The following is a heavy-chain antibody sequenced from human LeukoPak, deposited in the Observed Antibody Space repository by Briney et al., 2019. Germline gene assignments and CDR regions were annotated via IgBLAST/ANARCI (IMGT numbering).Heavy chain of an antibody. D-gene: IGHD3-3*01. Sequence: GGSLRLSCAASGFTFSSYSMNWVRQAPGKGLVWVSYISSSSSTIYYADSVKGRFTISRDNAKNSLYLQMNSLRAEDTAMYYCARDLEDLWSGYAGLGYWGQGTLVTVSS. CDR2: ISSSSSTI. V-gene: IGHV3-48*01. J-gene: IGHJ4*02. CDR1: GFTFSSYS. CDR3: ARDLEDLWSGYAGLGY.